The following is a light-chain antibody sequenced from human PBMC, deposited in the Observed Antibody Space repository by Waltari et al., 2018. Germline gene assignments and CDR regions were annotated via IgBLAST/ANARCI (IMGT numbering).Light chain of an antibody. CDR1: SSDIGSYNV. J-gene: IGLJ3*02. Sequence: QSALTQPASVSGSRGQSITISCTGSSSDIGSYNVVSWYQHHPGKAPKLLIYGVNNRPSGVSNRFSDSKSGNTASLTISGLQAEDEADYYCSSYAGSVVFGGGTKLTVL. CDR2: GVN. CDR3: SSYAGSVV. V-gene: IGLV2-23*02.